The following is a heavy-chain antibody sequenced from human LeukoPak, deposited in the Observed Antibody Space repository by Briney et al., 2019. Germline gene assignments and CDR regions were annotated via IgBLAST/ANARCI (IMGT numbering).Heavy chain of an antibody. D-gene: IGHD6-13*01. CDR2: INPNSGGT. Sequence: ASVKVSCKASGCTFTVFYMHSVRQAPGQGLEWMGWINPNSGGTNYAQKFQGRVTMTRDTSISTAYMELSRLRSDDTAVYYCARLYSSSWYNWGQGTLVTVSS. CDR1: GCTFTVFY. CDR3: ARLYSSSWYN. V-gene: IGHV1-2*02. J-gene: IGHJ4*02.